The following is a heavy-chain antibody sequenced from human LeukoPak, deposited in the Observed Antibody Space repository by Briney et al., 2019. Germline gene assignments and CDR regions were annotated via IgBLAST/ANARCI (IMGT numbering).Heavy chain of an antibody. D-gene: IGHD6-19*01. J-gene: IGHJ4*02. CDR2: IYYSGST. V-gene: IGHV4-39*07. CDR1: GGSISSSSYY. Sequence: SETLSLTCTVSGGSISSSSYYWGWIRQPPGKGLEWIGSIYYSGSTYYNPSLKSRVTISVDTSKNQFSLKLSSVTAADTAVYYCARASGAVAGTVVDYWGQGTLVTVSS. CDR3: ARASGAVAGTVVDY.